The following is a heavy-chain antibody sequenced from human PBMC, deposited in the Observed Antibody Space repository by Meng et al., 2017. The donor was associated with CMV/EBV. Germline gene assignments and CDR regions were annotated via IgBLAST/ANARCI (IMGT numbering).Heavy chain of an antibody. V-gene: IGHV1-58*01. CDR2: IVVGSGNT. CDR3: AAVFGYSSGWYVDY. Sequence: SVKVSCKASGFTFTSSAVQWVRQARGQRLEWIGWIVVGSGNTNYAQKFQERVTITRDMSTSTAYMELSSLRSEDTAVYYCAAVFGYSSGWYVDYWGQGTLVTVSS. J-gene: IGHJ4*02. CDR1: GFTFTSSA. D-gene: IGHD6-19*01.